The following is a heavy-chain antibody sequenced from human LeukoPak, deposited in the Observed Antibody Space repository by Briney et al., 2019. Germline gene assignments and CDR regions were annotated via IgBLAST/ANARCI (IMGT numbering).Heavy chain of an antibody. D-gene: IGHD6-19*01. J-gene: IGHJ4*02. CDR1: GFTFSSYA. CDR2: ISSNGGST. V-gene: IGHV3-64*01. Sequence: GGSLRLSCAASGFTFSSYAMHWVRQAPGKGLEYVSAISSNGGSTYYANSVKGRSTISRDNSKNTLYLQMNSLRAEDTAVYYCARDKGAVADYFDYWGQGTLVTVSS. CDR3: ARDKGAVADYFDY.